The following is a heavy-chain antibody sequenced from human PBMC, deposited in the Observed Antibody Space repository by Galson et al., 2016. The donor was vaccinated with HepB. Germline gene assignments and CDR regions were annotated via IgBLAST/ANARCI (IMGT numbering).Heavy chain of an antibody. V-gene: IGHV3-21*01. D-gene: IGHD6-25*01. CDR3: AREPPGIAAAILDY. Sequence: SLRLSCAVSGFTFSKSWMSWVRSAPGKGLEWLSSISSNGDFIHSAASVKGRFTISIDNADNSLFLHMSSLRAEDTAVYYCAREPPGIAAAILDYWGQGTLVTVST. CDR1: GFTFSKSW. J-gene: IGHJ4*02. CDR2: ISSNGDFI.